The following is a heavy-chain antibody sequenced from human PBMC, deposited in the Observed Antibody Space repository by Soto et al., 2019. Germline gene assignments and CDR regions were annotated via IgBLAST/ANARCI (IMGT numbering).Heavy chain of an antibody. Sequence: ASVKVSCKASGGTFSSYTISWVRQAPGQGLEWMGRIIPILGIANYAQKFQGRVTITADKSTSTAYMELSSLRSEDTAVYYCASQAPGMGITTDAFDIWGQGTMVTVSS. CDR1: GGTFSSYT. J-gene: IGHJ3*02. CDR2: IIPILGIA. V-gene: IGHV1-69*02. CDR3: ASQAPGMGITTDAFDI. D-gene: IGHD3-9*01.